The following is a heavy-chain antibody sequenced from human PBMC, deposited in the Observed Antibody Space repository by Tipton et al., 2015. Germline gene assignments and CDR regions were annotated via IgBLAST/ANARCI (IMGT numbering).Heavy chain of an antibody. Sequence: QLVQSGAEVKKPGSSVKVSCKGSGGIFSNYAISWVRQAPGQGPEWMGGLIPMLRVPNYAPKFQGRLTITADESTNTANMELTGLTSEDTAIYYCARDDCSRSRGNCYSGTGWFDPWGQGTLVIVSS. CDR2: LIPMLRVP. CDR3: ARDDCSRSRGNCYSGTGWFDP. J-gene: IGHJ5*02. V-gene: IGHV1-69*01. CDR1: GGIFSNYA. D-gene: IGHD2-15*01.